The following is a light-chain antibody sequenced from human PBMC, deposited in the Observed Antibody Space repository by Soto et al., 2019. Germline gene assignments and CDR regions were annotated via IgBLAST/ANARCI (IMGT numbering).Light chain of an antibody. CDR1: QSITIY. V-gene: IGKV1-39*01. J-gene: IGKJ1*01. Sequence: DIQMTQAPSSLSASVVDRVTISCRASQSITIYLNRYQQNPAAAPNLLIFGASTLQSGVPSRFSGSGSGTAFTLTISSLQPEDFATYYCQQSYSTLWTFGQGTKVDIK. CDR3: QQSYSTLWT. CDR2: GAS.